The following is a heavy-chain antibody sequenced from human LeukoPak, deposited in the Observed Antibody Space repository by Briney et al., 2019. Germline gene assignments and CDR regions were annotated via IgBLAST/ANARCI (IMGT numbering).Heavy chain of an antibody. J-gene: IGHJ6*03. CDR2: IRYDGSNK. Sequence: PGGSLRLSCAAPGFTFSSYDIHWVRQAPGKGLEWVAFIRYDGSNKYYADSVRGRFTISRDNSKNTLYLQMNSLRAEDTAVYFCAKGSKAVLFTRDHYMDVWGKGTTVTISS. D-gene: IGHD6-19*01. V-gene: IGHV3-30*02. CDR3: AKGSKAVLFTRDHYMDV. CDR1: GFTFSSYD.